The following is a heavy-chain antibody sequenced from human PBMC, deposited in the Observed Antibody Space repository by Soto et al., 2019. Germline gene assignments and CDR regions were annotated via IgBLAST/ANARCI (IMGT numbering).Heavy chain of an antibody. Sequence: QLQLQESGPGLVKPSETLSLTCTVSGGSISTSSYYWGWIRQPPGKGLEWIGSIYYSGSTYYNPSLKRRVTISVDTSKIQFSLKLSSVTAASTAVYYCARDYDSSGDYWGQGTLVTVSS. CDR3: ARDYDSSGDY. CDR1: GGSISTSSYY. D-gene: IGHD3-22*01. V-gene: IGHV4-39*01. J-gene: IGHJ4*02. CDR2: IYYSGST.